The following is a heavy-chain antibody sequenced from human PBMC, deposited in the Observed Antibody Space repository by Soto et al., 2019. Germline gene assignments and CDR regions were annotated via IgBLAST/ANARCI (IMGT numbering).Heavy chain of an antibody. CDR1: GGSISSGDYY. Sequence: SETLSLTCTVSGGSISSGDYYWSWIRQPPGKGLEWIGYIYYSGSTYYNPSLKSRVTVSVDTSKNQFSLKLSSVTAADTAVYYCARTDYGGNSGIDYWGQGTLVTAPQ. V-gene: IGHV4-30-4*01. CDR2: IYYSGST. D-gene: IGHD4-17*01. J-gene: IGHJ4*02. CDR3: ARTDYGGNSGIDY.